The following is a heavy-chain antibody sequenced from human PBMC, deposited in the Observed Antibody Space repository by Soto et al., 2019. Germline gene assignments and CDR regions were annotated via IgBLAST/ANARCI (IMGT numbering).Heavy chain of an antibody. CDR2: IIPIFGTA. J-gene: IGHJ6*02. CDR1: GGTFSSYA. V-gene: IGHV1-69*01. CDR3: ARGGCSSTSCYGTRYGMDV. Sequence: QVQLVQSGAEVKKPGSSVKVSCKASGGTFSSYAISWVRQAPGQGLEWMGGIIPIFGTANYAQKFQGRVTITADEPTSKAYMELSSLRSEDTAVYYCARGGCSSTSCYGTRYGMDVWGQGTTVTVSS. D-gene: IGHD2-2*01.